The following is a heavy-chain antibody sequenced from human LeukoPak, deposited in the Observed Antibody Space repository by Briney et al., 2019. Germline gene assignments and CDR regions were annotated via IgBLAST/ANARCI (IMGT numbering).Heavy chain of an antibody. CDR3: ARAFRDFWSGYCTTYYGMGV. J-gene: IGHJ6*02. D-gene: IGHD3-3*01. CDR1: GYTFTSYG. CDR2: ISAYNGNT. Sequence: ASVKVSCKASGYTFTSYGISWVRQAPGQGLEWMGWISAYNGNTNYVQKLQGRVTMTTDTSTSTAYMELRSLRADDTAVYYCARAFRDFWSGYCTTYYGMGVWGQGTTVTVSS. V-gene: IGHV1-18*01.